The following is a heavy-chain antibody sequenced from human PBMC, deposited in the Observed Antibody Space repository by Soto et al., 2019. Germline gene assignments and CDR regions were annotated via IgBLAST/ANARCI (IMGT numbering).Heavy chain of an antibody. CDR1: GFTFSNAW. J-gene: IGHJ6*02. V-gene: IGHV3-15*01. CDR3: TTSAGFYYGMDV. CDR2: IKSKTDGGTT. Sequence: PGGSLRLSCAASGFTFSNAWMSWVRQAPGKGLEWVGRIKSKTDGGTTDYAAPVKGRFTISRDDSKNTLYLQMNSLKTEDTAVYYCTTSAGFYYGMDVWGQGTTVTVSS.